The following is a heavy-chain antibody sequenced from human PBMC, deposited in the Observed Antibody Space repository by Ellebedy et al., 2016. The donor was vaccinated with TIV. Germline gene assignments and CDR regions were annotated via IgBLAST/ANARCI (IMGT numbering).Heavy chain of an antibody. CDR3: ALKWELLSLYGMDV. D-gene: IGHD1-26*01. CDR2: IFSNDEK. Sequence: SGPTLAKPTETLTLTCTVSGFSLSNARLGVSWIRQPPGKALEWLAHIFSNDEKSYSTSLKSRLTISKDTSKRQVVLTMTNMDPVDTATYYCALKWELLSLYGMDVWGQGTTVTVSS. J-gene: IGHJ6*02. CDR1: GFSLSNARLG. V-gene: IGHV2-26*01.